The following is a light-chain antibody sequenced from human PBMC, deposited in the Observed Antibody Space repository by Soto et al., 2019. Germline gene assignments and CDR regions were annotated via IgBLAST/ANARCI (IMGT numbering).Light chain of an antibody. CDR2: DAS. CDR3: QQYDNLPPGT. Sequence: DIQMTQSPSSLSASVGDRVTITCQASQDISNYLNWYQQKPRKAPKLLIYDASNLETGVPSRFSGSGSGTDFTFTISSLQPEDIATYYCQQYDNLPPGTFGQGTKLEIK. CDR1: QDISNY. J-gene: IGKJ2*01. V-gene: IGKV1-33*01.